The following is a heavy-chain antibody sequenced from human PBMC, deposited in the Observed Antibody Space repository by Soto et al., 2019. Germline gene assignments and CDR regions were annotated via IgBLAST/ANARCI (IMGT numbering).Heavy chain of an antibody. D-gene: IGHD4-17*01. CDR3: ARITQGDYFWFDP. CDR2: IDWDDGK. CDR1: GFSLTTSGMC. J-gene: IGHJ5*02. V-gene: IGHV2-70*01. Sequence: SGPTLVNPTQTLTLTCSFSGFSLTTSGMCVGWIRQPPGKALEWLALIDWDDGKFYSPSLKTRLTISKDTSKNQVVLTMTNMDPVDTAPYFCARITQGDYFWFDPWGPGTLVTVSS.